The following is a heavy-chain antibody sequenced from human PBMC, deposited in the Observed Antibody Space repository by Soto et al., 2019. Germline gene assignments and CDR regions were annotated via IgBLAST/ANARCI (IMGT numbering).Heavy chain of an antibody. D-gene: IGHD3-22*01. V-gene: IGHV5-51*01. Sequence: PGESLKISCRTSGYRFTSYWIAWVRQMPGKGLEWMGVIFPSDSDTRYSPSFQGQVTISADRSTSTVFLQWASLKASDTAVYFCARKDKSGYFNWFDPWGQGTLVTVSS. CDR2: IFPSDSDT. CDR3: ARKDKSGYFNWFDP. J-gene: IGHJ5*02. CDR1: GYRFTSYW.